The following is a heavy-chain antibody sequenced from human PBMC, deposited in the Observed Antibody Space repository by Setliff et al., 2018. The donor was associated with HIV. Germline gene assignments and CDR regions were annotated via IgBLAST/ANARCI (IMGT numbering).Heavy chain of an antibody. D-gene: IGHD4-4*01. V-gene: IGHV4-34*01. CDR3: ATLGPDDYSNHVDY. J-gene: IGHJ4*02. Sequence: PSETLSLTCAVYGGSFSGYYWSWIRQPPGKGLEWIGEINHSGSTNYNPSLKSRVSMSVDTSKNQFSLRLSSVTAADTAVYYCATLGPDDYSNHVDYWGQGTLVTVSS. CDR1: GGSFSGYY. CDR2: INHSGST.